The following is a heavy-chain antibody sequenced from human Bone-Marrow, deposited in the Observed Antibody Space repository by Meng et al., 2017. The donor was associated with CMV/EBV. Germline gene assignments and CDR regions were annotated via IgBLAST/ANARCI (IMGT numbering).Heavy chain of an antibody. V-gene: IGHV2-5*02. CDR2: IHWDDDK. CDR3: AHRPRGYSSSWFDY. J-gene: IGHJ4*02. D-gene: IGHD6-13*01. Sequence: HIPWKESSPTRVKPPQTRTLTCTFSGLSLRTSGVGVGWIRQPPGKALEWLALIHWDDDKRYSPSLKSRLTITKDTSKNQVVLTMTNMDPVDTATYYCAHRPRGYSSSWFDYWGQGTLVTVSS. CDR1: GLSLRTSGVG.